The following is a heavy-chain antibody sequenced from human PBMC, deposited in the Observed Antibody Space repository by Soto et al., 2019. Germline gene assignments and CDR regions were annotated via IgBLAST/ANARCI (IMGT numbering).Heavy chain of an antibody. CDR2: IWSDGSNQ. J-gene: IGHJ6*02. CDR3: AREAAVATSTFYYFYGLDV. D-gene: IGHD5-12*01. Sequence: QVQLVESGGGVVQSGRSLRLSCEGSGFTFGCCGMHWVRQAPGKGLEWVAVIWSDGSNQYYADSVKGRFSISRDNSNNTLSLQIDSLRADDTAVYYCAREAAVATSTFYYFYGLDVWGQGTTVTVSS. V-gene: IGHV3-33*01. CDR1: GFTFGCCG.